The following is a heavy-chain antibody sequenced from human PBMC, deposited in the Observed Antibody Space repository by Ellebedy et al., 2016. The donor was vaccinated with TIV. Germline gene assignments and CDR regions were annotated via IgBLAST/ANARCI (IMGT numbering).Heavy chain of an antibody. CDR3: AAQSRDYVWDGDY. V-gene: IGHV4-39*07. D-gene: IGHD3-16*01. CDR2: VYSGGST. Sequence: SETLSLTCAVSGASFSSSTYYWGWIRQPPGKGLEWIGSVYSGGSTYYNPSLRSRLTISIDTSKNQVSLKVKSVTAADTAVYYCAAQSRDYVWDGDYWGQGALVTVSS. J-gene: IGHJ4*02. CDR1: GASFSSSTYY.